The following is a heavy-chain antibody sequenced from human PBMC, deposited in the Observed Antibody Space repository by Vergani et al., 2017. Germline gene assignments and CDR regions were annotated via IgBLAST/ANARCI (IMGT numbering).Heavy chain of an antibody. CDR1: GFTFSSYS. Sequence: EVQLVESGGGLVKPGGSLRLSCAASGFTFSSYSMNWVRQAPGKGLEWVSSISSSSSYIYYADSVKGRFTISRDNAKNSLYLQMNSLRAEDTAVYYCARVVRNMVRGVLYHYYYYYGMDVWGQGTTVTVSS. D-gene: IGHD3-10*01. J-gene: IGHJ6*02. V-gene: IGHV3-21*01. CDR2: ISSSSSYI. CDR3: ARVVRNMVRGVLYHYYYYYGMDV.